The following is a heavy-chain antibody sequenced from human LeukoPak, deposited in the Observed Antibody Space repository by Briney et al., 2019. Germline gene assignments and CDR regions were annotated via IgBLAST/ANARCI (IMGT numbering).Heavy chain of an antibody. CDR3: ARTEYSSSAYPYYYMDV. V-gene: IGHV3-20*04. D-gene: IGHD6-6*01. CDR2: IIWNGDRT. J-gene: IGHJ6*03. CDR1: GFTFDDYG. Sequence: GGSLRLSCAASGFTFDDYGFSWVRQAPGKGLEWVSGIIWNGDRTAYVDSVKGRFTISRDNAKNSLFLQMNSLGADDTALYYCARTEYSSSAYPYYYMDVWGRGTTVTVSS.